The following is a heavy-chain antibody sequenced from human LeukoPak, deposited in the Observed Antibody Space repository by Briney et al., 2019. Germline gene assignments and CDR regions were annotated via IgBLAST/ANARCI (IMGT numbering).Heavy chain of an antibody. Sequence: SETLSLTCAVYGGSFSDYYWSWIRQPPGRGLEWIGEINHSGSTNCNPSLKSRVTISVDTSKNQFSLKLSSVTAADTAVYYCARAQVYQYSYGYGFDYWGQGTLVTVSS. CDR1: GGSFSDYY. CDR3: ARAQVYQYSYGYGFDY. D-gene: IGHD5-18*01. CDR2: INHSGST. V-gene: IGHV4-34*01. J-gene: IGHJ4*02.